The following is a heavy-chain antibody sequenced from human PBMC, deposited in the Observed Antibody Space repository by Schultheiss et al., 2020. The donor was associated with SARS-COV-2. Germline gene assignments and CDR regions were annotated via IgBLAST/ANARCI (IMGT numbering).Heavy chain of an antibody. CDR2: IYTSGST. CDR1: GGSISTFQ. J-gene: IGHJ4*02. V-gene: IGHV4-4*07. Sequence: SETLSLTCTVSGGSISTFQWNWIRQPAGKGLEWIGRIYTSGSTNYNPSLKSRVTISVDTSKNQFSLKLSSVTAADTAVYYCARVDSGYDSKIFDYWGQGTLVTVSS. D-gene: IGHD5-12*01. CDR3: ARVDSGYDSKIFDY.